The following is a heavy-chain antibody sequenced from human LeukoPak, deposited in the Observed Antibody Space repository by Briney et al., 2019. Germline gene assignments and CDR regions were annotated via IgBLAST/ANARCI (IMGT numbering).Heavy chain of an antibody. J-gene: IGHJ4*02. D-gene: IGHD6-13*01. CDR3: ASGIAADLY. Sequence: SETLSLTCTVSGGSISSGSYYWSWIRQPAGKGLEWIGRIYTSGSTNYNPSLKSRVTISVDTSKNQFSLKLSSVTAADTAVYYCASGIAADLYWGQGTRVTVSS. CDR1: GGSISSGSYY. V-gene: IGHV4-61*02. CDR2: IYTSGST.